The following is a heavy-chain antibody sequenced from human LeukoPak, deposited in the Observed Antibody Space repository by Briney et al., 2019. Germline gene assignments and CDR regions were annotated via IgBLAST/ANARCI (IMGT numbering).Heavy chain of an antibody. CDR1: GFTFSSYS. V-gene: IGHV3-48*01. Sequence: GGSLRLSCAASGFTFSSYSMNWVRQAPGKGLEWVSYIRSSSSTIYYADSVKGRFTISTDNSNNSLYLQMNSLRAEDTAVYYCARSLRNAFDIWGQGTMVTVSS. J-gene: IGHJ3*02. CDR3: ARSLRNAFDI. D-gene: IGHD3-3*01. CDR2: IRSSSSTI.